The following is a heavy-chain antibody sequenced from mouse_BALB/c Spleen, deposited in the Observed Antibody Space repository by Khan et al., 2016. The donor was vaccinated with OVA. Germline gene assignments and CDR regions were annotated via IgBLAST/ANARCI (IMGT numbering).Heavy chain of an antibody. D-gene: IGHD2-2*01. Sequence: VQLQQSGPELMKPGASVRISCKASGYSFTTYYIHWLMQSHGKSLEWIGYIDPFSGITTYNQKFKGKATLTVDKSSSTAYKHLSNLTSEDSAVYYCTRHGYVAWFTYWGQGTLVTVSA. V-gene: IGHV1-31*01. J-gene: IGHJ3*01. CDR2: IDPFSGIT. CDR1: GYSFTTYY. CDR3: TRHGYVAWFTY.